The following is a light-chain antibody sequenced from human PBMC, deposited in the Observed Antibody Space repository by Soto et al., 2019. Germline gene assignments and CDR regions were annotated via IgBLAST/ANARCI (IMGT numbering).Light chain of an antibody. CDR1: QTVSSSY. CDR3: QQYGTSPRT. J-gene: IGKJ1*01. Sequence: EVVLTQSPGTLSLSPGERATLSYRASQTVSSSYLAWYQQKPGQAPRLLIYGASSRATGIPDRFSGSGSGTDFTLTIGRLEPEDFAVYYCQQYGTSPRTFGQGTKVDIK. CDR2: GAS. V-gene: IGKV3-20*01.